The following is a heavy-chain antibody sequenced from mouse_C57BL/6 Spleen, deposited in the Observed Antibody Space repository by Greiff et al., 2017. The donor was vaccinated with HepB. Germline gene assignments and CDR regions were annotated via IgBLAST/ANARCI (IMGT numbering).Heavy chain of an antibody. J-gene: IGHJ4*01. D-gene: IGHD1-1*02. Sequence: EVQLQQSGAELVRPGASVKLSCTASGFNIKDDYMHWVKQRPEQGLEWIGWIDPENGDTEYASKFQGKATITADTSSNTAYLQLSSLTSEDTAVYYCTTFGGKGMDYWGQGTSVTVSS. CDR2: IDPENGDT. CDR3: TTFGGKGMDY. CDR1: GFNIKDDY. V-gene: IGHV14-4*01.